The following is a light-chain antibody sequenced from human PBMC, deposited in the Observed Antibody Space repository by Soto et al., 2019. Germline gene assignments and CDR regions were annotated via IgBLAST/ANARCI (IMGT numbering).Light chain of an antibody. J-gene: IGLJ2*01. CDR1: GIDDYDYNF. V-gene: IGLV2-8*01. Sequence: QSVLTQPPSASGSAGHSATIPCTGTGIDDYDYNFVSWYQHHPGKVPKLIIFEVNKRPSGVPDRFSGSKSGTTASLTVSGLQADDEADYYCSTFAVSPVIFGGGTKLTVL. CDR2: EVN. CDR3: STFAVSPVI.